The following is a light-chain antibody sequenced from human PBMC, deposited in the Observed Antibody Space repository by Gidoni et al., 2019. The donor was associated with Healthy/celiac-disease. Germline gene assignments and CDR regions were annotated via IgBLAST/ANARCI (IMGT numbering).Light chain of an antibody. Sequence: DIQMTQSPSSVSASVGDRVTITCRASQGISSCLAWYRQKPGKAPKLLIYAASSLQSGVPSRFSGSGSGTDFTLTIGSLRPEDLATFYCQQANSFPITFGQGTRLEIK. CDR3: QQANSFPIT. V-gene: IGKV1-12*01. CDR1: QGISSC. CDR2: AAS. J-gene: IGKJ5*01.